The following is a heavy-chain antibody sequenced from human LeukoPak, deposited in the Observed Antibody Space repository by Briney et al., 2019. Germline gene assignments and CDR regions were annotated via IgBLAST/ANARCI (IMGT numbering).Heavy chain of an antibody. CDR1: GGSISSYY. V-gene: IGHV4-4*07. Sequence: PSETLSLTCTVSGGSISSYYWSWIRQPAGKGLEWIGRIYTSGSTNYNPSLKSRVTMSVDTSKNQFSLKLSSVTAADTAVYYCARGHQGINSENWFDPWGQGTLVTVSS. CDR3: ARGHQGINSENWFDP. J-gene: IGHJ5*02. CDR2: IYTSGST. D-gene: IGHD1-1*01.